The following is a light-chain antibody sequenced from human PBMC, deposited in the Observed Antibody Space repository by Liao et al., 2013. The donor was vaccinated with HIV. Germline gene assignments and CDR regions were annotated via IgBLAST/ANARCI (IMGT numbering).Light chain of an antibody. CDR2: YDT. J-gene: IGLJ3*02. Sequence: SYVLTQPPSVSVAPGKTARITCGGNNIGSKSVHWYQQKPGQAPTLVIYYDTNRPSGIPERFSASKSENTATLTISRVEAGDEADYYCQVWDISEDHPRVFGGGTKLTVL. CDR1: NIGSKS. V-gene: IGLV3-21*01. CDR3: QVWDISEDHPRV.